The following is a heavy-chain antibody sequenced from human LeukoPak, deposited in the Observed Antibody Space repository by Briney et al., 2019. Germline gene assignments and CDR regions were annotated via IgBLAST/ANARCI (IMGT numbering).Heavy chain of an antibody. J-gene: IGHJ4*02. CDR3: ARDYEYAFDN. CDR1: GFRFSDYS. Sequence: SGGSLRLSCAASGFRFSDYSMSWVRQAPGKGLEWISYIGISSGNTNYADSVKGRFTISGDKAKNSLYLQMNSLRVEDTAVYYCARDYEYAFDNWGQGTLVTVSS. V-gene: IGHV3-11*06. D-gene: IGHD5-12*01. CDR2: IGISSGNT.